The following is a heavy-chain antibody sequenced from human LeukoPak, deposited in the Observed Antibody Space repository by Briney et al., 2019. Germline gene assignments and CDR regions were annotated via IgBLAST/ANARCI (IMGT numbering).Heavy chain of an antibody. CDR2: ISGSGGRA. Sequence: PGGALRLSCAASGFTFSSYAMSWVRQAPGKGLEWVSGISGSGGRAYYADSVKGRFTISRDNSKNTLYLQMNSLRAENTAVYYCAKYSSSSPWWDYWGQGTLVTVSS. CDR3: AKYSSSSPWWDY. D-gene: IGHD6-6*01. CDR1: GFTFSSYA. V-gene: IGHV3-23*01. J-gene: IGHJ4*02.